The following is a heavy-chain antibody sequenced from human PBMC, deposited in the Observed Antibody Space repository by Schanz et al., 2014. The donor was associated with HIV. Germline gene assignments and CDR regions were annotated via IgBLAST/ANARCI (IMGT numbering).Heavy chain of an antibody. D-gene: IGHD1-26*01. CDR1: GFTFSSYA. Sequence: EVQLLESGGGLVQPGGSLRLSCAASGFTFSSYAMNWVRQPPGKGLEWVSAISGSGGSTYYADSVKGRFTISRDNSKNTLYLQMNSLRAEDTAVYYCARELGGVRATRFDYWGQGTQVTVSS. V-gene: IGHV3-23*01. CDR2: ISGSGGST. J-gene: IGHJ4*02. CDR3: ARELGGVRATRFDY.